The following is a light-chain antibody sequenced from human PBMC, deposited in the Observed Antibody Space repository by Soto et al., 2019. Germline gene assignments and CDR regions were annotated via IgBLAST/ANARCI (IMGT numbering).Light chain of an antibody. CDR2: AAS. V-gene: IGKV1-6*01. CDR1: QVIRND. Sequence: IQLTQSPSTLSASVGDRVTITCRASQVIRNDLGWYQQKPGKAPKLLIYAASSLQSGVPLRFSGSGSGTDFTLTISSLQPEDFATYYCLQDYNYPLTFGGGTKVDIK. J-gene: IGKJ4*01. CDR3: LQDYNYPLT.